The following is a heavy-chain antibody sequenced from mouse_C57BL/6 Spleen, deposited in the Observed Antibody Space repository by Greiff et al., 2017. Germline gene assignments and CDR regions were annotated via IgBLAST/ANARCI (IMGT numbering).Heavy chain of an antibody. J-gene: IGHJ1*03. CDR3: ARWITTVVATPQYFDV. CDR2: IYPGDGDT. Sequence: VQLQQSGLELVKPGASVKISCKASGYAFSSSWMNWVKQRPGKGLEWIGRIYPGDGDTNYNGKFKGKATLTADKSSSTAYMQLSSLTSEDSSVYFCARWITTVVATPQYFDVWGTGTTVTVSS. CDR1: GYAFSSSW. D-gene: IGHD1-1*01. V-gene: IGHV1-82*01.